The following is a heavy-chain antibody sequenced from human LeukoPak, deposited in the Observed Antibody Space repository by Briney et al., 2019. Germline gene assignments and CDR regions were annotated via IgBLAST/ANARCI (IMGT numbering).Heavy chain of an antibody. CDR2: IYHSGNT. D-gene: IGHD1-26*01. CDR1: GDSISSYY. CDR3: ARRGSLAHFDY. V-gene: IGHV4-59*08. J-gene: IGHJ4*02. Sequence: SETLSLTCTVSGDSISSYYWSWIRQPPGKGLEWIGYIYHSGNTNSNPSLKSRVTISVDTSKNQFSLKLSSVTAADTAVYYCARRGSLAHFDYWGQGTLVTVSS.